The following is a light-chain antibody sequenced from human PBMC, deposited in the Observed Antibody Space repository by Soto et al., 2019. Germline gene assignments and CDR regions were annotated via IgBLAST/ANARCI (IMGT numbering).Light chain of an antibody. Sequence: EIVLTQSPGTLSLSPGERATLSCRASHSVSSSYLAWYQQKPGQATRLLVYAASSRATGIPDRFSGSGSGTDFTLTISRLEPEDFAVYYCQQYGSSPLTFGGGTKVEIK. CDR2: AAS. CDR1: HSVSSSY. V-gene: IGKV3-20*01. J-gene: IGKJ4*02. CDR3: QQYGSSPLT.